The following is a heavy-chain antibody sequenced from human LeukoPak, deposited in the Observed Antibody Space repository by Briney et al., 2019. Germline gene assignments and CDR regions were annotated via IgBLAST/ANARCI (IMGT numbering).Heavy chain of an antibody. D-gene: IGHD6-19*01. V-gene: IGHV1-8*01. Sequence: ASVKVSCKASGYTFTSYDINWVRQATGQGLEWMGWMNPNSGNTGYPQKFQGRVTMARNTSISTAYMELSSLRSEDTAVYYCARGYSSGWDYYFDYWGQGTLVTVSS. CDR1: GYTFTSYD. J-gene: IGHJ4*02. CDR2: MNPNSGNT. CDR3: ARGYSSGWDYYFDY.